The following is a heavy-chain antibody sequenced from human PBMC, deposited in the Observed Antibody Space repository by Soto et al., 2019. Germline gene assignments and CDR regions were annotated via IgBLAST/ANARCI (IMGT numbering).Heavy chain of an antibody. Sequence: QVQLVQSGAEVKKPGSSVKVSCKASGGTFSSYAISWVRQSPGQGLEWMGGSIPIFGTANYAQKFQGRVTITEDESTSTAYMELSSLRAEDTAVYYCARSASGWYVLDYWGQGTLVTVSS. CDR3: ARSASGWYVLDY. D-gene: IGHD6-19*01. CDR1: GGTFSSYA. V-gene: IGHV1-69*01. J-gene: IGHJ4*02. CDR2: SIPIFGTA.